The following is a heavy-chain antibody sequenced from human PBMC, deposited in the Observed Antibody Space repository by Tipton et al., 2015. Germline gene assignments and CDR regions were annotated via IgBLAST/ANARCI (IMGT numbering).Heavy chain of an antibody. D-gene: IGHD6-19*01. CDR1: GFTFSDFS. V-gene: IGHV3-11*01. Sequence: SLRLSCAASGFTFSDFSMSWIRQAPGKGLEWVSYISSRGTTIYYADSVKGRFTISRDNAKNSLYMQMNSLRVEDTAVYYCARDPLGSSGWHSIFDYWGQGTLVTVSS. CDR2: ISSRGTTI. J-gene: IGHJ4*02. CDR3: ARDPLGSSGWHSIFDY.